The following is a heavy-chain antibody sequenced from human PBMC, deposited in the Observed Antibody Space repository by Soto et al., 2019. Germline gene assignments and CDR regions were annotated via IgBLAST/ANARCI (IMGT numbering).Heavy chain of an antibody. Sequence: ASVKVSCKVSGYTLTELSMHWVRQAPGKGLGWMGGFDPEDGETIYAQKFQGRVTMPEEKSTDTAYMELSSLRSEDTAVYYCATDPLVGAPYWGQGTLVTVSS. V-gene: IGHV1-24*01. D-gene: IGHD1-26*01. CDR2: FDPEDGET. CDR3: ATDPLVGAPY. CDR1: GYTLTELS. J-gene: IGHJ4*02.